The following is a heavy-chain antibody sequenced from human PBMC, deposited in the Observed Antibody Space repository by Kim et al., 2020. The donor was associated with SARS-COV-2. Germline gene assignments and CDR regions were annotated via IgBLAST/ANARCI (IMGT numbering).Heavy chain of an antibody. Sequence: GGSLRLSCAASGFTFSSYAMSWVRQAPGKGLEWVSDISSSGGSTYYADSVRGRFTISRDNSKNTVYLQMSSLRDEDTAVYYCAIERRMCSGGACPPRIDCWGRGTLVTVST. J-gene: IGHJ4*02. CDR3: AIERRMCSGGACPPRIDC. V-gene: IGHV3-23*01. CDR2: ISSSGGST. D-gene: IGHD2-15*01. CDR1: GFTFSSYA.